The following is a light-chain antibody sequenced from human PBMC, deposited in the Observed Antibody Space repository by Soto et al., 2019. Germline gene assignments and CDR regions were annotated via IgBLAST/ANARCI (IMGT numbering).Light chain of an antibody. CDR3: CSYAGSSTYV. Sequence: QSALTQPASVSGSPGQSITISCTGTSSDVGSYKFVAWYQHYPGKAPKLLIYEVTKRPAGVSDRFSGSKSGNTASLTISGLQAEDEGDYYCCSYAGSSTYVFGTGTKLTVL. V-gene: IGLV2-23*02. CDR1: SSDVGSYKF. CDR2: EVT. J-gene: IGLJ1*01.